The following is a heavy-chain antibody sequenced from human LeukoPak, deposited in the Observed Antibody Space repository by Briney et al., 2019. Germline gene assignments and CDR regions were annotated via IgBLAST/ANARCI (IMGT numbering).Heavy chain of an antibody. CDR3: ARAPESSQNWFDP. CDR2: IYYSGST. J-gene: IGHJ5*02. CDR1: GGSISSGGYS. V-gene: IGHV4-61*08. Sequence: SETLSLTCAVSGGSISSGGYSWSWIRQPPGKGLEWIGYIYYSGSTNYNPSLKSRVTISVDTSKNQFSLKLSSVTAADTAVYYCARAPESSQNWFDPWGQGTLVTVSS.